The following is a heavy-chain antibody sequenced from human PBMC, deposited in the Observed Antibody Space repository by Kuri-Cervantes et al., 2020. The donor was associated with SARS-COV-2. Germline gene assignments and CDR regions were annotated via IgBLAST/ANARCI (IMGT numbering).Heavy chain of an antibody. CDR1: GFTFSSYA. D-gene: IGHD1-26*01. CDR2: ISYDGSNK. Sequence: GESLKISCAASGFTFSSYAMHWVRQAPGKGLEWVAVISYDGSNKYYADSVKGRFTISRDNSKNTLYLQMNSLRAEDTAVYYCAREHPYSGSYYAPFDYWGKGTLVTVSS. J-gene: IGHJ4*01. CDR3: AREHPYSGSYYAPFDY. V-gene: IGHV3-30-3*01.